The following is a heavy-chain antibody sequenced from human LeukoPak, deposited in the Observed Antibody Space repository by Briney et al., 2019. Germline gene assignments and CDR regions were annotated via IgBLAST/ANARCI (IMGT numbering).Heavy chain of an antibody. V-gene: IGHV3-53*01. D-gene: IGHD3-10*01. CDR3: ARDRPNYGSWSYYMV. CDR2: IYSGGST. J-gene: IGHJ4*02. CDR1: GFTVSSNY. Sequence: GGSLRLSCAASGFTVSSNYMSWVRQAPGKGLEWVSVIYSGGSTYYADSVKGRFTISRDNSKNTLYLQMNSLRAENTAVYYCARDRPNYGSWSYYMVWGQGTLVTVSS.